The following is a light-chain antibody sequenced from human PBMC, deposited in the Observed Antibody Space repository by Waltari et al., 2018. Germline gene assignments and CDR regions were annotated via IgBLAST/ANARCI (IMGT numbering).Light chain of an antibody. CDR1: QSVLYSSNNKNY. J-gene: IGKJ1*01. V-gene: IGKV4-1*01. CDR2: WAS. Sequence: DIVMTQSPDSLAVSLGERATINCKSSQSVLYSSNNKNYLAWYQQKPGQPPKLLIYWASTRESGVPDRFSGSGSGTDFTLTISSLQAEGVAVYYCQHHYSTPRTFGQGTKVEI. CDR3: QHHYSTPRT.